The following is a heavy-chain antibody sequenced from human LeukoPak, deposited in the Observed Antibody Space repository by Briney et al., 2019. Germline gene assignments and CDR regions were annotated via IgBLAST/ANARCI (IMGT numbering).Heavy chain of an antibody. CDR1: GFTFSSYS. D-gene: IGHD3-16*01. CDR3: ARGGEPIWDYYGMDV. Sequence: PGGSLRLSCAASGFTFSSYSMNWVRQAPGKGLEWVSSISSSSNYIYYADSAKGRFTISRDNAKNSLYLQMSSLRAEDTAVYYCARGGEPIWDYYGMDVWGQGTTVTVSS. CDR2: ISSSSNYI. J-gene: IGHJ6*02. V-gene: IGHV3-21*01.